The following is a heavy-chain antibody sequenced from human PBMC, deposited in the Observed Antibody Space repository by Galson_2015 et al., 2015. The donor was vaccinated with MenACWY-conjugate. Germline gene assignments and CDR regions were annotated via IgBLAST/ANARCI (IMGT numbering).Heavy chain of an antibody. Sequence: PALVKPTQTLTLTCTFSGLSLSSHAELVGWVRQPPGKAPEWLAFVYWNDDKRYSPSLRSRLTITKDTSRNQVVLTMTNMDPADSSIFYWAYRTRVTSVDFWGQGTLVTVSS. D-gene: IGHD2-21*02. CDR3: AYRTRVTSVDF. V-gene: IGHV2-5*01. J-gene: IGHJ4*02. CDR1: GLSLSSHAEL. CDR2: VYWNDDK.